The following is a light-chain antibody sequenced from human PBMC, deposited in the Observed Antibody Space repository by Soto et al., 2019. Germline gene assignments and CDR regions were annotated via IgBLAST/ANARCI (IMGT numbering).Light chain of an antibody. V-gene: IGLV2-14*01. J-gene: IGLJ1*01. CDR1: SSDVGGYNY. Sequence: QSALTQPRSVSGSPGQSVTISCTGTSSDVGGYNYVSWYQQHPGKAPKLMIYEVSNRPSGVSNRFSGSKSGNTASLTISGLQAEDEADYYCGSYTSSSTYVFGTATKVTVL. CDR2: EVS. CDR3: GSYTSSSTYV.